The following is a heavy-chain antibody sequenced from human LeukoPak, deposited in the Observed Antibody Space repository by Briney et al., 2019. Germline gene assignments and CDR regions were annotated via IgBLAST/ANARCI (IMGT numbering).Heavy chain of an antibody. CDR1: GFTFDAFG. V-gene: IGHV3-20*04. D-gene: IGHD3-16*01. J-gene: IGHJ4*02. CDR3: ARDHNWGFDH. Sequence: GGSLRLSCAASGFTFDAFGMTWVRQAPGKGLEWVSAIRGDAGSTGYADSVKGRFTISRDNAKNSLYLQMNSLRDEDTAVYYCARDHNWGFDHWGQGTLVTVSS. CDR2: IRGDAGST.